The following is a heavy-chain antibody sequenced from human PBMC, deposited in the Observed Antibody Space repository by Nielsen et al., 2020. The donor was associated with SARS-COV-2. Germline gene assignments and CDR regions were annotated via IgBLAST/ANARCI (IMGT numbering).Heavy chain of an antibody. CDR2: VYYSGTT. D-gene: IGHD6-19*01. J-gene: IGHJ4*02. Sequence: SETLSLTCSVSGDSISSSSYSWGWIRQPPGKGLEWIGSVYYSGTTYYNPSLKSRVTISVDTSKRQFSLKLSSVAAADTAVYYCARRYSSGWYSDYWGQGTLVTVSS. CDR1: GDSISSSSYS. CDR3: ARRYSSGWYSDY. V-gene: IGHV4-39*01.